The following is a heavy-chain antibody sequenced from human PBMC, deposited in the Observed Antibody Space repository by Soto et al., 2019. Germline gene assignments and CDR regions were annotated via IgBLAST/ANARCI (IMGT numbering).Heavy chain of an antibody. V-gene: IGHV1-46*01. CDR2: INPASGST. Sequence: QVQLVQSGAEVKKPGASVKLSCRTSGYTFTHYYIHWVRQAPGQGLEWLAIINPASGSTNYAQDFQGRVTLTMDTSTTTVYMELSGLRAEDTAIFYCARDLSAGDYWGQGTQFTVSS. D-gene: IGHD6-13*01. J-gene: IGHJ4*02. CDR3: ARDLSAGDY. CDR1: GYTFTHYY.